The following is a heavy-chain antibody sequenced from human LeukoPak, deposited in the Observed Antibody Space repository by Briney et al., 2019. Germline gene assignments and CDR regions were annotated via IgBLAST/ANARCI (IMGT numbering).Heavy chain of an antibody. CDR2: SYYSGST. J-gene: IGHJ4*02. CDR3: ARHAYYDSSGYYGFDY. D-gene: IGHD3-22*01. CDR1: GGSISSYY. Sequence: SETLSLTCTVSGGSISSYYWSWIRQPPGKRLEWIGYSYYSGSTNYNPSLKSRVTISVDTSKNQFSLKLSSVTATDTAVSYCARHAYYDSSGYYGFDYWGQGTLVTVSS. V-gene: IGHV4-59*08.